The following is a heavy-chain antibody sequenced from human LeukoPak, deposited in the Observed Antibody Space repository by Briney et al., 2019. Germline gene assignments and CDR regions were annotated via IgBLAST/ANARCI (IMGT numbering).Heavy chain of an antibody. V-gene: IGHV4-39*07. D-gene: IGHD4-11*01. Sequence: PSETLSLTCAVSGGSISSSSYYWGWIRQPPGKGLEWIGSIYYSGSTNYNPSLKSRVTISVDTSKNQFSLKLSSVTAADTAVYYCAISMTTVSYFDYWGQGTLVTVSS. CDR1: GGSISSSSYY. CDR3: AISMTTVSYFDY. CDR2: IYYSGST. J-gene: IGHJ4*02.